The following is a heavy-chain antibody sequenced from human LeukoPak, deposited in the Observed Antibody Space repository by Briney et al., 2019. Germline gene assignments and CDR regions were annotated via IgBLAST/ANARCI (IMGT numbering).Heavy chain of an antibody. CDR2: MNPNSGNT. D-gene: IGHD2-2*02. CDR1: GYTFTSYD. CDR3: ARTSRRYCSSTSCYNFDY. V-gene: IGHV1-8*01. J-gene: IGHJ4*02. Sequence: ASVTVSCKASGYTFTSYDINWVRQATGQGLEWMGWMNPNSGNTGYAQKFQGRVTMTRNTSISTAYMELSSLRSEDTAVYYCARTSRRYCSSTSCYNFDYWGQGTLVTVS.